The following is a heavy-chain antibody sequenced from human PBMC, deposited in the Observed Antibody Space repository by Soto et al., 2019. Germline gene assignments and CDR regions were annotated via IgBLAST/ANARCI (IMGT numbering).Heavy chain of an antibody. CDR3: AITDKFTSQSSGWANRFDY. J-gene: IGHJ4*02. V-gene: IGHV3-23*01. Sequence: EVQLLESGGGLVHPGESLTLFCAASGFTFNNYAMTWVRQAPGKGLEWVSTLTSGGTTHYGDTVKGRFTISRDNSKSTVYLQMNSLSAEDTAVYYCAITDKFTSQSSGWANRFDYWGQGTLVSVSS. CDR1: GFTFNNYA. CDR2: LTSGGTT. D-gene: IGHD6-19*01.